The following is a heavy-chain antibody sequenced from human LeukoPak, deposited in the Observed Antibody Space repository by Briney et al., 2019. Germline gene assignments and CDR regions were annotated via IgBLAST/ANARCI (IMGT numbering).Heavy chain of an antibody. CDR1: GLTFGSHW. V-gene: IGHV3-74*01. D-gene: IGHD1-14*01. Sequence: GGSLRLSCAAAGLTFGSHWMHWVRQAPGKGLVWVSRITNDGSSTTYADSVKGRFTISRDNAKNMLYLQVNSLRAEDTAVYYFSTKQGGNPAYWGQGTLVPVSS. CDR3: STKQGGNPAY. J-gene: IGHJ4*02. CDR2: ITNDGSST.